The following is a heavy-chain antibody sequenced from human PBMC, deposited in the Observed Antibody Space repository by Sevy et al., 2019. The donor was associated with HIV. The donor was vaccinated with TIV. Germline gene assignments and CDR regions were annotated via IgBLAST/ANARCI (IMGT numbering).Heavy chain of an antibody. CDR1: GGSISGTNYY. CDR3: ARPNYGDYYYFDF. J-gene: IGHJ4*02. CDR2: VYSTGNT. Sequence: SETLSLTCTVSGGSISGTNYYWGWIRQPPGKGLEWIGSVYSTGNTYYNPSLKSRVSISVDISENHFSLKLYSVTAADTAVYYRARPNYGDYYYFDFWGQGTLVTVSS. D-gene: IGHD4-17*01. V-gene: IGHV4-39*02.